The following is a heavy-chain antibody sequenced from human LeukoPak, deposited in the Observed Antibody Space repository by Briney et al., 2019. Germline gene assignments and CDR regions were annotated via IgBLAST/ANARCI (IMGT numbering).Heavy chain of an antibody. Sequence: PSETLSLTCAVYGGSFSGYYWSWIRQPPGKGLEWIGEINHSGSTNYNPSLKSRVTISVDTSKNQFSLKLSSVTAADTAAYYCARIQVRGVNLDPWGQGTLVTVSS. V-gene: IGHV4-34*01. CDR2: INHSGST. D-gene: IGHD3-10*01. CDR1: GGSFSGYY. CDR3: ARIQVRGVNLDP. J-gene: IGHJ5*02.